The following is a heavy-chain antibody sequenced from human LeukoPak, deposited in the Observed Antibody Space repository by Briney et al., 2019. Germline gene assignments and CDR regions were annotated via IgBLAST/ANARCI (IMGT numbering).Heavy chain of an antibody. CDR2: IWCDGSNK. Sequence: GGSLRLSCAASGFTFSSYGMHWVRQAPGKGLEWVAVIWCDGSNKYYADSVKGRFTISRDNSKNTLYLQMNSLRAEDTAVYYCAKDRAGRYSSSWYIAADYWGQGTLVTVSS. D-gene: IGHD6-13*01. V-gene: IGHV3-33*06. CDR1: GFTFSSYG. CDR3: AKDRAGRYSSSWYIAADY. J-gene: IGHJ4*02.